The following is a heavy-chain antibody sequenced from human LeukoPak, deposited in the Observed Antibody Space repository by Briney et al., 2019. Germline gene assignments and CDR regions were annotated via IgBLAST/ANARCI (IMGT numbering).Heavy chain of an antibody. CDR3: ARVRGWFDP. J-gene: IGHJ5*02. CDR1: GGSISSGGYS. D-gene: IGHD3-10*02. V-gene: IGHV4-30-2*01. CDR2: IYHSGST. Sequence: KSSETLFLTCSVSGGSISSGGYSWSWIRQPPGKGLEWIGYIYHSGSTYYNPSLKSRVTISVDRSKNQFSLKLSSVTAADTAVYYCARVRGWFDPWGQGTLVTVSS.